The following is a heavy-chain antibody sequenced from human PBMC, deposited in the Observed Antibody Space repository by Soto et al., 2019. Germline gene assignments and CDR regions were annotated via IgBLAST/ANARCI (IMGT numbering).Heavy chain of an antibody. CDR3: ARKYCSGGSCYSDPFQH. J-gene: IGHJ1*01. V-gene: IGHV3-33*01. Sequence: QVQLVESGGGVVQPGRSLRLSCAASGFTFSSYGMHWVRQAPGKGLEWVAVIWYDGSNKYYADSVKGRFTISRDNSKNTLYLQMNSLRAEDTAVYYCARKYCSGGSCYSDPFQHWGQGTLVTDSS. CDR2: IWYDGSNK. CDR1: GFTFSSYG. D-gene: IGHD2-15*01.